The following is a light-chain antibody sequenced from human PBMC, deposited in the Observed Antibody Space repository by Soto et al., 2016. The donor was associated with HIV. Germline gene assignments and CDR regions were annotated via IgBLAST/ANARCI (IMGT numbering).Light chain of an antibody. CDR2: DDS. CDR1: NIGTKS. CDR3: QVWDSSTNHVI. Sequence: SYELIQPPSVSVAPGKTARISCEGNNIGTKSVHWYQQKPGQAPVLVVYDDSDRPSGIPERFSGSNSGNSATLTISRVEAGDEADYFCQVWDSSTNHVIFGGGTKLTVL. V-gene: IGLV3-21*03. J-gene: IGLJ2*01.